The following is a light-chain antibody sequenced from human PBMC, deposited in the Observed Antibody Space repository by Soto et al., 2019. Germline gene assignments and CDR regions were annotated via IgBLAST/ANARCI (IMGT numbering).Light chain of an antibody. CDR3: QQDYNFLLT. CDR2: GAS. V-gene: IGKV3D-7*01. Sequence: QKPGQAPRLLFYGASIRATSIPARFSGSGSGTDFTLTISSLQPEDFAVYYCQQDYNFLLTFGGGTKVEI. J-gene: IGKJ4*01.